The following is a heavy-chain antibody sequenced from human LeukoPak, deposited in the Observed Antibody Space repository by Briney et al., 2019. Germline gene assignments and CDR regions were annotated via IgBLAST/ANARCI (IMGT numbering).Heavy chain of an antibody. V-gene: IGHV1-2*02. CDR3: ARSTELRLGELSFEDY. Sequence: GASVKLSCKASGYTFTAYYLHWTRQAPGQGLEWMGWINPSTSGTNYAQKFQGRVTMARDTSINTAYMELSGLRSDDTAVYYCARSTELRLGELSFEDYWGQGTLVTVSS. CDR1: GYTFTAYY. D-gene: IGHD3-16*02. CDR2: INPSTSGT. J-gene: IGHJ4*02.